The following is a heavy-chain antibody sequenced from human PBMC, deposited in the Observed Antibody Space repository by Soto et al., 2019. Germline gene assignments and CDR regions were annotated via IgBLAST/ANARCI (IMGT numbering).Heavy chain of an antibody. Sequence: QVQLQESGPGLVKPSEPLSPPSTAPGASIGSYNGNWIRQPPGKGLGGFGYSNYGGSTNYNPSLKSRVTISVDTSKTQFSLKLSSVTAADTAVYYCARVGATGNDFIVGAWENGLDVWGQGTTVTVSS. CDR1: GASIGSYN. V-gene: IGHV4-59*01. CDR3: ARVGATGNDFIVGAWENGLDV. CDR2: SNYGGST. J-gene: IGHJ6*02. D-gene: IGHD1-26*01.